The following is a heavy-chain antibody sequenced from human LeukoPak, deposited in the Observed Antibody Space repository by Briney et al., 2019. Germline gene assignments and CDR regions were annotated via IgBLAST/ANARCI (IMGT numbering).Heavy chain of an antibody. Sequence: GGSLRLSCAASGFTFSSYEMNWVRQAPGKGLEWVSYISSSGSTIYYADSVKGRFTISRDNAKNSLFLQMDSLRVEDTAIYFCARGPFSTGWYVDWGQGTLVTVSS. CDR1: GFTFSSYE. V-gene: IGHV3-48*03. D-gene: IGHD6-19*01. CDR2: ISSSGSTI. CDR3: ARGPFSTGWYVD. J-gene: IGHJ4*02.